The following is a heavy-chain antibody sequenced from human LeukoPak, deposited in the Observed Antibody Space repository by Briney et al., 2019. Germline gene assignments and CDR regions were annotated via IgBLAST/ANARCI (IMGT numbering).Heavy chain of an antibody. D-gene: IGHD3-16*02. V-gene: IGHV3-21*01. CDR1: GFTFSSYS. Sequence: GGSLRLSCAASGFTFSSYSMNWVRQAPGKGLEWVSSISSSSSYIYYADSVKGRFTISRDNAKNTLYLQMNSLRAEDTAVYYCASRGDYVWGSYRYAYWGQGTLVTVSS. CDR3: ASRGDYVWGSYRYAY. J-gene: IGHJ4*02. CDR2: ISSSSSYI.